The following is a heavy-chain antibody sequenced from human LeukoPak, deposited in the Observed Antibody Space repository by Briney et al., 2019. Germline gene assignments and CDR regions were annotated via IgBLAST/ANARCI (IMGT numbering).Heavy chain of an antibody. J-gene: IGHJ4*02. Sequence: GGSLRLSCAASGFTFSSYAMSWVRQAPGKGLEWVSAISGSGGSTYYADSVKGRFTISRDNSKNTLYLQMNSLRAEDTAVYYCAKDTRIAVSGTSMGYFDSWGQGTLVTVSS. CDR2: ISGSGGST. CDR3: AKDTRIAVSGTSMGYFDS. V-gene: IGHV3-23*01. CDR1: GFTFSSYA. D-gene: IGHD6-19*01.